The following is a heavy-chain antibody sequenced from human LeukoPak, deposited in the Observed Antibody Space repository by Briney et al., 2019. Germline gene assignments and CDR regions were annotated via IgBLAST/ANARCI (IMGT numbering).Heavy chain of an antibody. D-gene: IGHD3-3*01. V-gene: IGHV4-39*01. Sequence: SETLSLTCTVSGASISSGDHYWSWIRQPPGEGLEWIGYIYYSGSTYYNPSLKSRVTISVDTSKNQFSLKLSSVTAADTAVYYCARHPYYDFWSGYQYYFDYWGQGTLVTVSS. CDR1: GASISSGDHY. CDR2: IYYSGST. CDR3: ARHPYYDFWSGYQYYFDY. J-gene: IGHJ4*02.